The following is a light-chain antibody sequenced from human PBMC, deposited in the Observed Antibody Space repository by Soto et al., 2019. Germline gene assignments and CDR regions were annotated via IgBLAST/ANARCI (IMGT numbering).Light chain of an antibody. CDR1: QSIMTH. J-gene: IGKJ1*01. V-gene: IGKV1-39*01. CDR3: LQVYSFPRT. Sequence: DIQMTQSPSSLSASVGDRVTITCRASQSIMTHLNWYQHKSGKAPKLLIYTASNLHSGVPSRFSGSGSGTEFILTINNLQPEDFASYFCLQVYSFPRTFGLGTKVDIK. CDR2: TAS.